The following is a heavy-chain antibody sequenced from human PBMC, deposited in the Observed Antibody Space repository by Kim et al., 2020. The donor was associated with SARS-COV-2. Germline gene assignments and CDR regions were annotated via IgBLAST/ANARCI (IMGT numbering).Heavy chain of an antibody. CDR2: ISSSSSYI. CDR3: ARGSPYYYGSGSPTLGMDV. D-gene: IGHD3-10*01. V-gene: IGHV3-21*01. CDR1: GFTFSSYS. Sequence: GGSLRLSCAASGFTFSSYSMNWVRQAPGKGLEWVSSISSSSSYIYYADSVKGRFTISRDNAKNSLYLQMNSLRAEDTAVYYCARGSPYYYGSGSPTLGMDVWGQGTTVTVSS. J-gene: IGHJ6*02.